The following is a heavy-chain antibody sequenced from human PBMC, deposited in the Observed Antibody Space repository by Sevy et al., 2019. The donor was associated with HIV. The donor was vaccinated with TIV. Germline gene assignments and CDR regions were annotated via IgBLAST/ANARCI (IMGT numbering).Heavy chain of an antibody. J-gene: IGHJ6*02. Sequence: GGSLRLSCAASGFTFSNAWMSWVRQAPGKGLKWVGRIKSKTDGGTTDYAAPVKGRFTISRDDSKNTLYLQMNSLKTEDTAVYYCTTAGGENTYYYDSSGYSYYGMDVWGQGTTVTVSS. CDR3: TTAGGENTYYYDSSGYSYYGMDV. CDR1: GFTFSNAW. CDR2: IKSKTDGGTT. V-gene: IGHV3-15*01. D-gene: IGHD3-22*01.